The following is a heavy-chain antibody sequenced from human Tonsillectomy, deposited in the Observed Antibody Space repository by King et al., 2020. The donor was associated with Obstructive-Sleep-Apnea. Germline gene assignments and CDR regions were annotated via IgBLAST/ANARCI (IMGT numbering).Heavy chain of an antibody. V-gene: IGHV1-69*01. CDR1: GGTFSSYA. J-gene: IGHJ6*02. Sequence: QLVQSGAEVKKPGSSVKVSCKASGGTFSSYAISWVRQAPGQGLEWMGGIVPIFVTANYTQKFQGRVTITADEPTSTAYMELSSLRSVDTAVYYCASGRDYYYYGMDVWGQGTTVTVSS. CDR2: IVPIFVTA. CDR3: ASGRDYYYYGMDV.